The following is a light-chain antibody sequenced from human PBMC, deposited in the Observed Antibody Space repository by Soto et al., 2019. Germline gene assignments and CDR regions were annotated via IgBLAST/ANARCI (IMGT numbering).Light chain of an antibody. CDR2: KAS. V-gene: IGKV1-5*03. CDR3: QQYDAYPLT. J-gene: IGKJ4*01. Sequence: DIQMTQSPSTLSASVGDRVAITCRASQSIRNWLEWYQQKPGKAPKLLIYKASSFESGVPSGFSGSGSGTEFTLSISSLQPDDFATYFCQQYDAYPLTFGGGTKVEIK. CDR1: QSIRNW.